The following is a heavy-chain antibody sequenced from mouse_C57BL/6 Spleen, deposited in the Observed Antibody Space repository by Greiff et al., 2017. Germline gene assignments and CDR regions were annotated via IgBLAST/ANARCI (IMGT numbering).Heavy chain of an antibody. Sequence: QVQLQQSGAELARPGASVKLSCKASGYTFTSYGISWVKQRPGQGLEWIGEIYPRSGNTYYNEKFKGKATLPADNSSSTAYMELRSLTSEDSAVYFCTRVYYGSSYGYWGQGTTLTVSS. D-gene: IGHD1-1*01. CDR3: TRVYYGSSYGY. J-gene: IGHJ2*01. CDR2: IYPRSGNT. V-gene: IGHV1-81*01. CDR1: GYTFTSYG.